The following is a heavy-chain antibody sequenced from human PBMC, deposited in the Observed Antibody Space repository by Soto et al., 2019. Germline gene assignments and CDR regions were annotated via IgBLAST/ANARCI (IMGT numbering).Heavy chain of an antibody. Sequence: QVQLVQPGAEVRKPGASVKVSCKASGDIFTNFDFNWVRQATGQGLEWIGWMRANSGDTGHDQKFQGRVSMTRDTSMSTAYMELSSLRAEDTAVYYCARYIYGQGFKAWGQGTLVCVSS. CDR3: ARYIYGQGFKA. V-gene: IGHV1-8*01. CDR1: GDIFTNFD. J-gene: IGHJ5*02. D-gene: IGHD3-3*02. CDR2: MRANSGDT.